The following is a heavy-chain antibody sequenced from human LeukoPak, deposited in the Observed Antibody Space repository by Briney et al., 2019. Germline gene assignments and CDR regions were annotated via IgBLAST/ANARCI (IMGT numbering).Heavy chain of an antibody. CDR1: GFTFDDYA. J-gene: IGHJ3*02. CDR3: AKGTSGNQTEAFDI. V-gene: IGHV3-43*02. Sequence: PGGSLRLSCAASGFTFDDYAMHWVRQAPGKGLEWVSLISGDGGSTYYADSVKGRFTISRDNSKNSLCLQMNSLRTEDTALYYCAKGTSGNQTEAFDIWGQGTMVTVSS. D-gene: IGHD1-26*01. CDR2: ISGDGGST.